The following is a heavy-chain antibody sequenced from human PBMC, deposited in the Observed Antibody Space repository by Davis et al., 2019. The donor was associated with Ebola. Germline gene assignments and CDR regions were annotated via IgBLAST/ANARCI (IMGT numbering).Heavy chain of an antibody. Sequence: SETLSLTCTVSGGSISSGGYYWSWIRQHPGKGLEWIGYIYYSGSTYYNPSLKSRVTISVDTSKNQFSLKLSSVTAADTAVYYCARSGYSSSWLYYYYGLDVWGKGTTVTVSS. V-gene: IGHV4-31*03. J-gene: IGHJ6*04. CDR2: IYYSGST. CDR1: GGSISSGGYY. D-gene: IGHD6-13*01. CDR3: ARSGYSSSWLYYYYGLDV.